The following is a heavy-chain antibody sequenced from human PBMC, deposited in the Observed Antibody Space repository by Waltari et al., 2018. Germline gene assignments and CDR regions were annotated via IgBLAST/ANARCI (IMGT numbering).Heavy chain of an antibody. V-gene: IGHV3-21*01. CDR1: GFISSSHG. J-gene: IGHJ3*02. D-gene: IGHD3-3*01. CDR2: ISSSSSKI. CDR3: ARDRDYDFWSGYWGAFDI. Sequence: EVQLVESGGGLVKPGGSLRLSCAGSGFISSSHGLNWVRQAPGKGLEWVSLISSSSSKIFYADSVRGRFTVSRDNAKNSLYLQMNSLRVEDTAVYYCARDRDYDFWSGYWGAFDIWGQGTMVTVSS.